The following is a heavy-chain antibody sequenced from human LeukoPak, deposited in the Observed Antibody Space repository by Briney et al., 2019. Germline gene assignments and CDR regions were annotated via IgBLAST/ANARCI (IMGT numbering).Heavy chain of an antibody. CDR1: GGTFSSYA. D-gene: IGHD2-2*02. J-gene: IGHJ3*02. Sequence: SVKVSCKASGGTFSSYAISWVRQAPGQGLEWMGGIIPIFGTANYAQKFQGRVTITTDESTSTAYMELSSLRSEDTAVYYCARTHCSSTSCYKGGDAFDIWGQGTMVTVSS. CDR2: IIPIFGTA. CDR3: ARTHCSSTSCYKGGDAFDI. V-gene: IGHV1-69*05.